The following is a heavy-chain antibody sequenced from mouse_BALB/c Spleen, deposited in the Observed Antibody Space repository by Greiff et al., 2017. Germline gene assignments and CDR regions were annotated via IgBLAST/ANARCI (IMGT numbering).Heavy chain of an antibody. CDR3: ARISSGCAMDY. CDR2: ILPGSGST. V-gene: IGHV1-9*01. CDR1: GYTFSSYW. Sequence: VKLMESGAELMKPGASVKISCKATGYTFSSYWIEWVKQRPGHGLEWIGEILPGSGSTNYNEKFKGKATFTADTSSNTAYMQLSSLTSEDSAVYYCARISSGCAMDYWGQGTSVTVSS. J-gene: IGHJ4*01. D-gene: IGHD3-1*01.